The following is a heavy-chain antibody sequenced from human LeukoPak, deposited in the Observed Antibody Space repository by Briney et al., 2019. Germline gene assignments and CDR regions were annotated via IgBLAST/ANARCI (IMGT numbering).Heavy chain of an antibody. Sequence: ASVKVSCKASGYTFTSYYMHWVRQAPGQGLEWMGIINPSGGSTSYAQKFQGRVTMTRDTSISTAYMELSRLRSDDTAVYYCARALRNWNSLYDYWGQGTLVTVSS. V-gene: IGHV1-46*01. CDR2: INPSGGST. D-gene: IGHD1-7*01. CDR1: GYTFTSYY. J-gene: IGHJ4*02. CDR3: ARALRNWNSLYDY.